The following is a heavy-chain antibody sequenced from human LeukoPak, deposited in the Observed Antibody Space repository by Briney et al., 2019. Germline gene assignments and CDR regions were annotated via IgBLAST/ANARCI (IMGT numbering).Heavy chain of an antibody. Sequence: SETLSLTCTVSGGSISSYYWSWIRQPPGKGLEWIGYIYYSGSTNYNPSLKSRVTISVDTSKNQFSLKLRSVTAADTAVYYCARVEKEYDFWSGYYTGIGWFDPWGQGTLVTVSS. CDR2: IYYSGST. D-gene: IGHD3-3*01. V-gene: IGHV4-59*01. J-gene: IGHJ5*02. CDR3: ARVEKEYDFWSGYYTGIGWFDP. CDR1: GGSISSYY.